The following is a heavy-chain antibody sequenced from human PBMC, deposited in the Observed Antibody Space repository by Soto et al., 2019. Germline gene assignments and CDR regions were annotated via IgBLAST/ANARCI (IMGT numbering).Heavy chain of an antibody. CDR3: ARKGAVVRRELVVEFYYYYGMDV. J-gene: IGHJ6*02. CDR2: IYYSGST. CDR1: GGSISSSSYY. Sequence: QLQLQESGPGLVKPSETLSLTCTVSGGSISSSSYYWGWIRQPPGKGLEWIGSIYYSGSTYYNPALKSRVTISVDTSKNQFSLKLSSVTAADTAVYYCARKGAVVRRELVVEFYYYYGMDVWGQGTTVTVSS. D-gene: IGHD6-6*01. V-gene: IGHV4-39*01.